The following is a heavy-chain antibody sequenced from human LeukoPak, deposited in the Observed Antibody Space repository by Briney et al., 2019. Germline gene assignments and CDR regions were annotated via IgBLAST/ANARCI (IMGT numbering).Heavy chain of an antibody. V-gene: IGHV4-59*08. D-gene: IGHD3-22*01. CDR3: ARAWMDYYDSSGYFSWFDP. CDR2: IYYSGST. J-gene: IGHJ5*02. CDR1: GGSISSYY. Sequence: PSETLSLTCTVSGGSISSYYWSWIRQPPGKGLEWIGYIYYSGSTNYNPSLKSRVTISVDTSKNQFSLKLSSVTAADTAVYYCARAWMDYYDSSGYFSWFDPWGQGTLVTVSS.